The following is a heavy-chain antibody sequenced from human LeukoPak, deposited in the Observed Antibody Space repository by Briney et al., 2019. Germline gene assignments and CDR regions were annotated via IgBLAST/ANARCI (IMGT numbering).Heavy chain of an antibody. Sequence: SETLSLTCAVYGGSFTGLYWSWIRQPPGKGLEWIGEINHSGNTKYNPSHKSRVTMSVDTSKNQFTLKLSSVTAADTAVYYCARGSRMANVGVLNAGDYWGQGTLVSVSS. V-gene: IGHV4-34*01. D-gene: IGHD3-3*01. CDR2: INHSGNT. J-gene: IGHJ4*02. CDR3: ARGSRMANVGVLNAGDY. CDR1: GGSFTGLY.